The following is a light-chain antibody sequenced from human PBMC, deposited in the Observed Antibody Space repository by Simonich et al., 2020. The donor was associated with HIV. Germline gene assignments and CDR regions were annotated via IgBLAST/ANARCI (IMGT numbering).Light chain of an antibody. Sequence: AIQMTQSPSSLSASVGDRVTITCRAIQDIRYGLGWYQQKPGNTPKLLVYSASSLQTGVPSRFSGSGSCTDFTLTISSLQPEDFATYYCLQDYTYPLTFGGGTKVEI. CDR3: LQDYTYPLT. J-gene: IGKJ4*01. CDR1: QDIRYG. V-gene: IGKV1-6*01. CDR2: SAS.